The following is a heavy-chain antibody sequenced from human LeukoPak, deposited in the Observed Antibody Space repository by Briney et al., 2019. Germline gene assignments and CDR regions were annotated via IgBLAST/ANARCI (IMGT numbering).Heavy chain of an antibody. CDR1: DVSYSHYD. D-gene: IGHD3-10*01. CDR3: ARNLLVGDRGLGY. J-gene: IGHJ4*02. Sequence: GGSLRLSCAASDVSYSHYDLHWVRQAPGKGLEWISAIGISADTWYSDSVKGRFTISRDNAKNSLYLQMNSLRSGDTAVYYCARNLLVGDRGLGYWGQGTLVTVSS. V-gene: IGHV3-13*04. CDR2: IGISADT.